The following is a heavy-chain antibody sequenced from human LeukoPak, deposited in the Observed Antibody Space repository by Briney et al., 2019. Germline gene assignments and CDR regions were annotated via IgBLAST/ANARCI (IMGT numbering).Heavy chain of an antibody. CDR1: GFTFSSYG. J-gene: IGHJ4*02. Sequence: PGGSLRLSCAASGFTFSSYGMHWVRQAPGKGLEWVAVISYDGSNKYYADSVKGRFTISRDNSKNTLYLQMNSLRAEDTAVYYCAKFRGYNDYWGQGTLVTVSS. CDR3: AKFRGYNDY. V-gene: IGHV3-30*18. CDR2: ISYDGSNK. D-gene: IGHD3-22*01.